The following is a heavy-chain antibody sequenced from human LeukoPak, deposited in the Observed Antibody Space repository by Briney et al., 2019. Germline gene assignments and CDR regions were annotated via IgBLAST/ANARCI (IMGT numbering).Heavy chain of an antibody. CDR2: IRFDGSNK. CDR1: GFTFSDYG. Sequence: PGGSLRLSCAASGFTFSDYGMHWVRQAPGKGLEWVAFIRFDGSNKYYIDSVKGRFTISRDNSKSTLYLQMNSLRPEDRAVYYCAKDGSDSYHYMDVWGKGTTVTVSS. J-gene: IGHJ6*03. V-gene: IGHV3-30*02. CDR3: AKDGSDSYHYMDV.